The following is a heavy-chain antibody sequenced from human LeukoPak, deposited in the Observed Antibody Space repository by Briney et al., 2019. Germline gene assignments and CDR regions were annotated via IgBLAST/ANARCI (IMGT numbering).Heavy chain of an antibody. V-gene: IGHV1-24*01. CDR2: FDPEDGET. Sequence: ASVQVSCKVSGYTLTELSMHWVRQAPGKGLEWMGGFDPEDGETIYAQKFQGRVTMTEDTSTDTAYMELSSLRSEDTAVYYCATGGNVVVVAATRAHAFDIWGQGTMVTVSS. J-gene: IGHJ3*02. CDR1: GYTLTELS. D-gene: IGHD2-15*01. CDR3: ATGGNVVVVAATRAHAFDI.